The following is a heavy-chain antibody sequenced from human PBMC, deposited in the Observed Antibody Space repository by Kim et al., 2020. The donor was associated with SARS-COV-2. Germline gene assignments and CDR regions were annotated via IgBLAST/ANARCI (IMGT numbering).Heavy chain of an antibody. J-gene: IGHJ4*02. V-gene: IGHV4-31*03. CDR1: GGSINSGAYY. Sequence: SETLSLTCTVSGGSINSGAYYWNWIRQHPGKGLEWVGYISFSGSTYYNPSLKSRVTMSVDTSKNQFSLNLSSVTAADMAVYYCARDLGYGDFDYWGQGTL. CDR2: ISFSGST. CDR3: ARDLGYGDFDY. D-gene: IGHD5-18*01.